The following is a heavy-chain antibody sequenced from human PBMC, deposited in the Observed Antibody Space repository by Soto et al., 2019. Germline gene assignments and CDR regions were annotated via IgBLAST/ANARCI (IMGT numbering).Heavy chain of an antibody. CDR1: GFTFSSSE. CDR2: IHPSGQPI. Sequence: EVQLVESGGGLVQPGGSLRLSCAVSGFTFSSSEMYWVRQAPGKGLEWISYIHPSGQPIFYADSVKGRFTISRDNANNSRVRQGNSLRAEDTAVYHCARRARRWGQGTRLTVSS. J-gene: IGHJ3*01. CDR3: ARRARR. V-gene: IGHV3-48*03.